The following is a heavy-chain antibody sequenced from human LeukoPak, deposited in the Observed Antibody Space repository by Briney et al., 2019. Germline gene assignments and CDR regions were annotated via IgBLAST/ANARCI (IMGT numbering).Heavy chain of an antibody. D-gene: IGHD1-26*01. Sequence: ASVNVTCKASGYTFTSYYMHWVRQAPGQGLEWMGIINPSGGSTRYAQKFQGRVTMTRDMSTSTVYMELSSLRSDDTAVYYCARGVGATRPLHLDYWGQGTLVTVSS. CDR2: INPSGGST. J-gene: IGHJ4*02. V-gene: IGHV1-46*01. CDR3: ARGVGATRPLHLDY. CDR1: GYTFTSYY.